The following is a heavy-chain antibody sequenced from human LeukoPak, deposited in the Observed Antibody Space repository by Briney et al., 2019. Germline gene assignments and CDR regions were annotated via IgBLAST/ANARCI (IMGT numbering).Heavy chain of an antibody. V-gene: IGHV3-30*02. Sequence: QTGGSLRLSCAASGFTFSSYGMHWVRQAPGKGLEWVAFIRYDGSNKYYADSVKGRFTISRDNSKNTLYLQMNSLRAEDTAVHYCAKDSGGSSGYYYFDYWGQGTLVTVSS. J-gene: IGHJ4*02. D-gene: IGHD3-22*01. CDR3: AKDSGGSSGYYYFDY. CDR1: GFTFSSYG. CDR2: IRYDGSNK.